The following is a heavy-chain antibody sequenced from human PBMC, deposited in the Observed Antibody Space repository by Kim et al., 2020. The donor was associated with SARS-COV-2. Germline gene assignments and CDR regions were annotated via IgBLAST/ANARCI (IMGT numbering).Heavy chain of an antibody. J-gene: IGHJ4*02. CDR3: ARFRAWRLDY. CDR1: GGSVTDDTYY. CDR2: VFHTGST. Sequence: SETLSLTCTVSGGSVTDDTYYWNWIRQPPGKGLEWIGYVFHTGSTSYNPSLKIRATMSVDTSRNQFSLKVTSVTAADTALYYCARFRAWRLDYWGQGTLVTVSS. V-gene: IGHV4-61*01.